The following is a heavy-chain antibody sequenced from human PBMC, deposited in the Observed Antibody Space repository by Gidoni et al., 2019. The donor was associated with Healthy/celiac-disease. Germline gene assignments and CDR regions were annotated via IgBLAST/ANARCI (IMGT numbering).Heavy chain of an antibody. V-gene: IGHV3-66*01. Sequence: EVQLVESGGGLVQPGGSLRLSCAASGFTVSSNYMSWVRQAPGKGLEWVSVIYSGGSTYYADSVKGRFTISRDNSKNTLYLQMNSLRAEDTAVYYCASPPEGSSGYYLGYWGQGTLVTVSS. CDR1: GFTVSSNY. J-gene: IGHJ4*02. CDR2: IYSGGST. D-gene: IGHD3-22*01. CDR3: ASPPEGSSGYYLGY.